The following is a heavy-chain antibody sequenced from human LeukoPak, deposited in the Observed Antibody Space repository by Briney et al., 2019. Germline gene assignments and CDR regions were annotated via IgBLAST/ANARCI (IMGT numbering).Heavy chain of an antibody. D-gene: IGHD2-2*01. CDR3: ARGEALGYCSSTSCHYWFDP. V-gene: IGHV1-2*02. CDR1: GYTFTGYH. J-gene: IGHJ5*02. Sequence: ASVKVSCKSSGYTFTGYHMHWVRQPPGQGLEWMGWINPNRGGTNYAQKFQVKVTITRDTSLSTAYMELSRLRSDDTDVYYCARGEALGYCSSTSCHYWFDPWGQGTLVSVSS. CDR2: INPNRGGT.